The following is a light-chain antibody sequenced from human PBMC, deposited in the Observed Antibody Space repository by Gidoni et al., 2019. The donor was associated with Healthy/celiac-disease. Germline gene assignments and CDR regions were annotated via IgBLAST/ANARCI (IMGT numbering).Light chain of an antibody. V-gene: IGLV3-1*01. CDR2: QVS. Sequence: SYELTQPPSVSVTPGQTASITCSGDKLGDNYACWYQQKPGKSPVLVIYQVSKRPSGIPERFSGSNSGNTATLTISGTQAMDVAEYYWQAWDSSSYVFGTGTKVTVL. J-gene: IGLJ1*01. CDR3: QAWDSSSYV. CDR1: KLGDNY.